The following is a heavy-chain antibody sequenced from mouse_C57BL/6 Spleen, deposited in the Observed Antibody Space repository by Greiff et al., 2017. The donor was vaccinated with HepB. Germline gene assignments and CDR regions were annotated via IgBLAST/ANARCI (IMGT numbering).Heavy chain of an antibody. D-gene: IGHD1-1*01. CDR1: GFTFSDYY. J-gene: IGHJ4*01. V-gene: IGHV5-12*01. CDR3: ARHHYYGPYAMDY. CDR2: ISNGGGST. Sequence: EVMLVESGGGLVQPGGSLKLSCAASGFTFSDYYMYWVRQTPEKRLEWVAYISNGGGSTYYPDTVKGRFTISRDNAKNTLYLQMSRLKSEDTAMYYCARHHYYGPYAMDYWGQGTSVTVSS.